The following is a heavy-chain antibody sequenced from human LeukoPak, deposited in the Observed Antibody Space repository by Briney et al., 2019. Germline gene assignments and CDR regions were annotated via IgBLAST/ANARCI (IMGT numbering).Heavy chain of an antibody. CDR2: IYYSGNT. V-gene: IGHV4-59*01. CDR3: ASLNYGMDV. CDR1: GGSISSYY. Sequence: SETLSLTCTVSGGSISSYYWSWIRQPPGKGLEWIGYIYYSGNTNYNPSLKSRVTISVDTSKNQFSLKLSSVTAADTAVYYCASLNYGMDVWGQGTTVTVSS. J-gene: IGHJ6*02.